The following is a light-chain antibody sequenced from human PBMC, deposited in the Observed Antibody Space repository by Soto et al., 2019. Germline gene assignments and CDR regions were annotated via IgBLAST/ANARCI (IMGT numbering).Light chain of an antibody. CDR1: SSDVGGYNY. Sequence: QSALTQPRSVSGSPGQSVTISCTGTSSDVGGYNYVSWYQQHPGKAPKLMSYDVSKRPSGVPDRFSGSKSGNTASLTISGHQAEDEADYYCCSYAGSSFWVFGGGTKLTVL. J-gene: IGLJ3*02. V-gene: IGLV2-11*01. CDR3: CSYAGSSFWV. CDR2: DVS.